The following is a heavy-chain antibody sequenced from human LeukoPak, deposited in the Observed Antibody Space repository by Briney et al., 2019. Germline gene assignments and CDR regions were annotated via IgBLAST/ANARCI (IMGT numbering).Heavy chain of an antibody. J-gene: IGHJ3*02. D-gene: IGHD5-12*01. Sequence: SVKVSCKASGGSFNSYTINWVRQAPGQGLEWMGGIIPIFATTNYAQKFQGRVTITADESTSTAYMELSSLSSEDTAVYYCASGTVASMDIWGQGTMVTVSS. V-gene: IGHV1-69*13. CDR3: ASGTVASMDI. CDR1: GGSFNSYT. CDR2: IIPIFATT.